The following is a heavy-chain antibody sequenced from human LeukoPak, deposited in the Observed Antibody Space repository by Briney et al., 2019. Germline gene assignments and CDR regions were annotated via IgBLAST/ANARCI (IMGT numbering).Heavy chain of an antibody. CDR3: ARSSTRVNYYYYGMDV. J-gene: IGHJ6*02. Sequence: PGGSLTLSCAASGFTVSSNYMSWVRQAPGKGLEWVSVIYSGGSTYYADSVKGRFTISRDNSKNTLYLQMNSLRAEDTAVYYCARSSTRVNYYYYGMDVWGQGTTVTVSS. CDR1: GFTVSSNY. D-gene: IGHD2-2*01. CDR2: IYSGGST. V-gene: IGHV3-66*01.